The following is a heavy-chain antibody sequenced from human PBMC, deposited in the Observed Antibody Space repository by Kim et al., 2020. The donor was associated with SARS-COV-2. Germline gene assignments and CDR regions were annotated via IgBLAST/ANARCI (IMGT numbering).Heavy chain of an antibody. Sequence: GGSPRLSCAASGYTFSSYEMNWVRQAPGKGLEWVSYISSSGSSIYYADSVKGRFTISRDNAKNSLFLQMNSLRAEDTAVYYCARDNRESLDYWGQGTLVTVSS. CDR2: ISSSGSSI. CDR1: GYTFSSYE. J-gene: IGHJ4*02. CDR3: ARDNRESLDY. V-gene: IGHV3-48*03. D-gene: IGHD3-10*01.